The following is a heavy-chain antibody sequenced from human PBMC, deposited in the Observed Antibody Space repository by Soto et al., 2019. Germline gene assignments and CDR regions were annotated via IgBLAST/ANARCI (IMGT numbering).Heavy chain of an antibody. V-gene: IGHV3-30*18. CDR3: AKAPYSGSYYVDY. Sequence: GGSLRLSCAASGFTFSSYGMHWVRQAPGKGPEWVAVISYDGSNKYYADSVKGRFTISRDNSKNTLYLQMNSLRAEDTAVYYCAKAPYSGSYYVDYWGQGTLVTVSS. CDR1: GFTFSSYG. J-gene: IGHJ4*02. CDR2: ISYDGSNK. D-gene: IGHD1-26*01.